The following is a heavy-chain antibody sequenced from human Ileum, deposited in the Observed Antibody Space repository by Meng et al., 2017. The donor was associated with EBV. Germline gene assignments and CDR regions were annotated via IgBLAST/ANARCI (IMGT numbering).Heavy chain of an antibody. CDR1: GFTFSDYG. Sequence: VELVESGGGVVQPGRSLRLSCAASGFTFSDYGMHWVRQAPGKGLEWVAVISYDGSTKYYVDSVKGRFTISRDNAKSTLYLQMNSLRDEDTAVYYCAKEEVSRRFDYWGQGTLVTVSS. D-gene: IGHD5/OR15-5a*01. V-gene: IGHV3-30*18. CDR3: AKEEVSRRFDY. J-gene: IGHJ4*02. CDR2: ISYDGSTK.